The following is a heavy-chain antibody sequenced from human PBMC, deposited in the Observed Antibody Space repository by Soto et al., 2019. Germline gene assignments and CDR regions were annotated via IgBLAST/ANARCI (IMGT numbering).Heavy chain of an antibody. Sequence: GWSLRLSCASSVFTLIDHFMDWVRQAPGKGLEWVGRTKHKAASYTTDYAASVNGRFTISRDDSKNSLYLQMNSLKTEDTAMYYCVTLQFSRWLYWGLGTLVTVSS. V-gene: IGHV3-72*01. CDR2: TKHKAASYTT. D-gene: IGHD4-4*01. CDR1: VFTLIDHF. J-gene: IGHJ4*02. CDR3: VTLQFSRWLY.